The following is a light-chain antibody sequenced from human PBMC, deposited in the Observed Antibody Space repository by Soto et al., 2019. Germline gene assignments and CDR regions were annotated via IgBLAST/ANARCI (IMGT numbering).Light chain of an antibody. CDR3: QQRSNWPPT. J-gene: IGKJ2*01. CDR1: QGVSSY. CDR2: DAS. V-gene: IGKV3-11*01. Sequence: EIVLTQSPATLSLSPGERATLPCRASQGVSSYLAWYQQKPGQAPRLLIYDASNRATGIPARFSGSGSGTDFTLTIRSLEPEDFAVYYCQQRSNWPPTFGQGTKLEIK.